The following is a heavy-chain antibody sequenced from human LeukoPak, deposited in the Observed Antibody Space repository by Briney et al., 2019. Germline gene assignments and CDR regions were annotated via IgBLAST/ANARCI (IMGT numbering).Heavy chain of an antibody. J-gene: IGHJ6*03. CDR2: INSDGSST. CDR1: GFTFSSYW. D-gene: IGHD2-2*01. Sequence: PGGSLRLSCAASGFTFSSYWMHWVRQAPGKGLVWVSRINSDGSSTSYADSVKGRFTISRDNAKNTLYLQMNSLRAEDTAVYYCAREVVVPAAIPRLYYYYMDVWGKGTTVTVSS. CDR3: AREVVVPAAIPRLYYYYMDV. V-gene: IGHV3-74*01.